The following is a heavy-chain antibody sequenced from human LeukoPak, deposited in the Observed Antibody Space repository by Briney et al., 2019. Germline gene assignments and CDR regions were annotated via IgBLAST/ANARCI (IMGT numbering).Heavy chain of an antibody. CDR2: IHNSGTT. D-gene: IGHD6-13*01. V-gene: IGHV4-34*01. CDR1: GGPFSGYF. Sequence: SETLSLTCAVSGGPFSGYFWSWIRQSSGKGLEWIGEIHNSGTTNYNPSLNSRVTVSEDTSKNQFYLNLSSVTAADTAVYYCARGLYSSSRGGRYFDYWGQGTLVTVSS. CDR3: ARGLYSSSRGGRYFDY. J-gene: IGHJ4*02.